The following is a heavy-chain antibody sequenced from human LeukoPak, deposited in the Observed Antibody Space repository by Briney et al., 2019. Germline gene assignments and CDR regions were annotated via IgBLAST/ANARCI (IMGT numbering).Heavy chain of an antibody. V-gene: IGHV4-34*01. CDR2: INHSGST. Sequence: SETLSLTCAVYGGPFSDYYWSWIRQPPGKGLEWIGKINHSGSTNYSPSLKSRVTISMDTSKNQFSLKLNSMTAADTAVYYCARGEGARDGYNYEGPFYFDYWGQGTLVTVSS. D-gene: IGHD5-24*01. CDR1: GGPFSDYY. CDR3: ARGEGARDGYNYEGPFYFDY. J-gene: IGHJ4*02.